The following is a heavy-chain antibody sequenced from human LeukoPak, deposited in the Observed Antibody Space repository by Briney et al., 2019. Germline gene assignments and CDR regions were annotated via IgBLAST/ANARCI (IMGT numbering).Heavy chain of an antibody. Sequence: SETLSLTCTVSGGSISSGSYYWSWLRHPAGKGLEWIGRIYASGSTNYNPSLKSRVTISVDTSKNQFSLKLSSVTAADTAVYYCARSARVRGLFLRASSYYYYYMDVWGKGTTVTISS. CDR1: GGSISSGSYY. J-gene: IGHJ6*03. CDR2: IYASGST. D-gene: IGHD3-10*01. V-gene: IGHV4-61*02. CDR3: ARSARVRGLFLRASSYYYYYMDV.